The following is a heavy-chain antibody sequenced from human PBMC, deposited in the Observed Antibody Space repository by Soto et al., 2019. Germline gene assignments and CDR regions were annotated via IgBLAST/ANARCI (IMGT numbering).Heavy chain of an antibody. D-gene: IGHD3-10*01. J-gene: IGHJ6*02. CDR1: GYTFTSYG. CDR3: ARFRGSYGMDV. CDR2: ISPIHGIA. Sequence: SVKVSCKASGYTFTSYGISWVRQAPGQGLEWMGRISPIHGIANYAQKLQGRVTITADKSTSTAYMELSSLRSEDTAVYYCARFRGSYGMDVWGQGTTVTVSS. V-gene: IGHV1-69*04.